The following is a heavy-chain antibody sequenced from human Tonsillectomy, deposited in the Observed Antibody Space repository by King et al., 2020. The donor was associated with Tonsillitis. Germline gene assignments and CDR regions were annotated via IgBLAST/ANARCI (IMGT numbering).Heavy chain of an antibody. CDR3: ARDQTFYESSGYYSA. D-gene: IGHD3-22*01. V-gene: IGHV3-30*05. CDR2: ISYDGSDK. Sequence: AQLVQSGGGVVQPVRSLRLSCAASGFTFSSYGMHWVRQAPGKGPEWVAVISYDGSDKYYVDSVKGRFTISRDNSKNTLYLQMNSLRAEDTAVYYCARDQTFYESSGYYSAWGQGTMVTVSS. J-gene: IGHJ3*01. CDR1: GFTFSSYG.